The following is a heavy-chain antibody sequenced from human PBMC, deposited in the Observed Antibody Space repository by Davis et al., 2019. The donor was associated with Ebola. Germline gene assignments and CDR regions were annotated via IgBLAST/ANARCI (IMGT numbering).Heavy chain of an antibody. Sequence: MPSETLSLTCTVSGGSISSYFWSWLRQPPGKGLEWIGYIYYTGSTNYNPSLQSRVTISVDTSKNQFSLKLSSVTAADTAVYYCVRESWGTGWFDPWGQGTLVTVSS. J-gene: IGHJ5*02. CDR2: IYYTGST. CDR3: VRESWGTGWFDP. V-gene: IGHV4-59*01. D-gene: IGHD2-8*02. CDR1: GGSISSYF.